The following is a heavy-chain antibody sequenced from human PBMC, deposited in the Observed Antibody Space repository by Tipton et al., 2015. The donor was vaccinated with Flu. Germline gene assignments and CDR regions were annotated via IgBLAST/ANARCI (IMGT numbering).Heavy chain of an antibody. Sequence: TLSLTCAVSGYSISSGYYWGWIRQPPGKGLEWIGSIYHSGSTYYNPSLKSRATISVDTSKNQFSLKLSSVTAADTAVYYCARTIVVVSYFDYWGQGTLVTVSS. CDR2: IYHSGST. CDR1: GYSISSGYY. J-gene: IGHJ4*02. D-gene: IGHD3-22*01. V-gene: IGHV4-38-2*01. CDR3: ARTIVVVSYFDY.